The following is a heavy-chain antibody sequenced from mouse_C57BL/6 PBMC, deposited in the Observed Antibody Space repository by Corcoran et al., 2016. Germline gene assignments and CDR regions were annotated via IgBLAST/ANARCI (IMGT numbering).Heavy chain of an antibody. D-gene: IGHD2-5*01. CDR2: IYPRSGNT. CDR1: GYTFTSYG. Sequence: QVQLQQSGAELARPGASEKLSCKASGYTFTSYGISWVKQRTGQGLEWIGEIYPRSGNTYYNEKFKGKATLTADKSSSTAYMELRSLTSEDSAVYFCARGGETAYYSNSAWFAYWGQGTLVTVSA. J-gene: IGHJ3*01. V-gene: IGHV1-81*01. CDR3: ARGGETAYYSNSAWFAY.